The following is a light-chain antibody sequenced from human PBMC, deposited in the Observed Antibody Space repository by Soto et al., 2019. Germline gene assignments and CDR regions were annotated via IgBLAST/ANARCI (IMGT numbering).Light chain of an antibody. J-gene: IGKJ1*01. CDR1: QSVLYSSNNKNY. CDR2: WAS. V-gene: IGKV4-1*01. Sequence: DIVMTQSPDSLAVSLGERATINCKSSQSVLYSSNNKNYLAWYQQKPGQPPKLLIYWASTRESGVPDRCSGSGSGTDFTLPSSSLQAEDVAVYYCQQYYSTPPTFGQGTKVEIK. CDR3: QQYYSTPPT.